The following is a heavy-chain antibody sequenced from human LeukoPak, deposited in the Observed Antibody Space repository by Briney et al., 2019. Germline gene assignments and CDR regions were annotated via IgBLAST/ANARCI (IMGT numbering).Heavy chain of an antibody. J-gene: IGHJ5*02. Sequence: SQTLSLTCTVSGGPISSGGYYWSWIRQHPGKGLEWIGYIYYSGSTYYNPSLKSRVTISVDTSKNQFSLKLGSVTAADTAVYYCARARVYGDYWFDPWGQGTLVTVSS. D-gene: IGHD4-17*01. V-gene: IGHV4-31*03. CDR3: ARARVYGDYWFDP. CDR2: IYYSGST. CDR1: GGPISSGGYY.